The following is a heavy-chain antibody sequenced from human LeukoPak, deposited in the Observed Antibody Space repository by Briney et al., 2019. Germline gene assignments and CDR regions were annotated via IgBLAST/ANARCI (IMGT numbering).Heavy chain of an antibody. J-gene: IGHJ4*02. CDR2: ISGSGGST. V-gene: IGHV3-23*01. CDR3: ARPRIAVAGANFDY. CDR1: GFTFSSYA. Sequence: GGSLRLSCAASGFTFSSYAMSWVRQAPGKGLEWVSAISGSGGSTYYADSVKGRFTISRDNSKNTLYLQMNSLKTEDTAVYYCARPRIAVAGANFDYWGQGTLVTVSS. D-gene: IGHD6-19*01.